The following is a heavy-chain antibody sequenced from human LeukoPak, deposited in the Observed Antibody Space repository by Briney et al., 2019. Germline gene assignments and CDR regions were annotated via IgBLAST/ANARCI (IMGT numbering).Heavy chain of an antibody. V-gene: IGHV3-23*01. D-gene: IGHD3-3*01. J-gene: IGHJ4*02. CDR3: AKDHVPLNSDFWTHFDY. CDR2: IRATASST. Sequence: GGSLRLSCAASGFIFDNYVMSWVRQVPGKGLEWVAGIRATASSTSYAASVQGRFIISRDNSKNILYLQMNSLRAEDTAVYYCAKDHVPLNSDFWTHFDYWGQGALVAVSS. CDR1: GFIFDNYV.